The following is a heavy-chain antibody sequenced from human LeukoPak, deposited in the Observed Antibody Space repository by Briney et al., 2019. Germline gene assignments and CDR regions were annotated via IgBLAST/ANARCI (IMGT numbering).Heavy chain of an antibody. D-gene: IGHD3-22*01. V-gene: IGHV3-64*01. Sequence: GGSLRLSCAASGFTFSSYAMHWVRQAPGKGLQYVSAISSNGGSTYYANSVKGRFTISRDNSKNTLYLQMGSLRAEDMAVYYCARGLIYDSSGHPYYFDYWGQGTLVTVSS. CDR1: GFTFSSYA. CDR2: ISSNGGST. J-gene: IGHJ4*02. CDR3: ARGLIYDSSGHPYYFDY.